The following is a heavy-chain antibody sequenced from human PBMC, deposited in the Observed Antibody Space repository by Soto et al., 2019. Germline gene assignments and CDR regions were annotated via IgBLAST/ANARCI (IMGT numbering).Heavy chain of an antibody. V-gene: IGHV3-64D*06. D-gene: IGHD4-17*01. Sequence: GGSLRLSCSASGSTFSMFSMHWVRQAPGKGLEYVSGISSNGDSTYYADSVKGRFTISRDNSKNTLYLQMSSLRAVDTAVYYCVHPRSTVQIPPTWGQGTLVTVPS. J-gene: IGHJ5*02. CDR2: ISSNGDST. CDR1: GSTFSMFS. CDR3: VHPRSTVQIPPT.